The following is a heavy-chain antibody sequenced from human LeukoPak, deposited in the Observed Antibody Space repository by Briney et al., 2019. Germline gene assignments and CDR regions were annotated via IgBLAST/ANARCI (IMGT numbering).Heavy chain of an antibody. D-gene: IGHD3-22*01. Sequence: SETLSLTCTVSGGSISSGGYYWSWIRQHPGKGLEWIGYIYYSGSTYYNPSPKSRVTISVDTSKNQFSLKLSSVTAADTAVYYCARDQPPYYYDSSGYYSGYYFDYWGQGTLVTVSS. CDR1: GGSISSGGYY. J-gene: IGHJ4*02. CDR3: ARDQPPYYYDSSGYYSGYYFDY. V-gene: IGHV4-31*03. CDR2: IYYSGST.